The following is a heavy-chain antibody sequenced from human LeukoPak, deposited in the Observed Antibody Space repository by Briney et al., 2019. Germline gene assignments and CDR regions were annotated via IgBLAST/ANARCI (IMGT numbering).Heavy chain of an antibody. CDR1: EFTFSSYA. CDR2: ISGSGSGT. D-gene: IGHD4-11*01. CDR3: AKDVGDYSLALLDY. J-gene: IGHJ4*02. Sequence: PGGSLRLSCPASEFTFSSYAMGWVRQAPGKGLEWVSSISGSGSGTYYADSVKGRFTISRDNSKNTLFLQMNSLRAEDTAIYYCAKDVGDYSLALLDYWGQGTLVTVSS. V-gene: IGHV3-23*01.